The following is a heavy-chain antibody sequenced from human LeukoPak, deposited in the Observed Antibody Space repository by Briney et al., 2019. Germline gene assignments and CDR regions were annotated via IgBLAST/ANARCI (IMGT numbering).Heavy chain of an antibody. CDR3: ARYDSSGYYYYGMDV. Sequence: GGSLRLSCAASGFTFSSYSMNWVRQAPGKGLEWVSSISSSSSYIYYADSVKGRFTISRDNAKNSLYLQMNSLRAEDTAVYYCARYDSSGYYYYGMDVWGQGTTVTVSS. V-gene: IGHV3-21*01. D-gene: IGHD3-22*01. J-gene: IGHJ6*02. CDR2: ISSSSSYI. CDR1: GFTFSSYS.